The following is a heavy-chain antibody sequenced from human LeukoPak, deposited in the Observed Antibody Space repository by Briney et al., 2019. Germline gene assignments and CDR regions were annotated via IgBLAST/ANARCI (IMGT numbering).Heavy chain of an antibody. CDR1: GFTVSSNY. D-gene: IGHD5-24*01. CDR3: ARGPWLQLPFDY. Sequence: PGGSLRLSCAASGFTVSSNYMSWVRQAPGKGLEWVSVIYSGGSTYYADSVKGRFTISRDNSKNTLYFQMNSLRAEDTAVYYCARGPWLQLPFDYWGQGTLVTVSS. V-gene: IGHV3-66*01. CDR2: IYSGGST. J-gene: IGHJ4*02.